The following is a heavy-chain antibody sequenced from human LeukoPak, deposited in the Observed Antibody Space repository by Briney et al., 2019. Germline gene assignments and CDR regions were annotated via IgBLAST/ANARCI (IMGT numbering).Heavy chain of an antibody. Sequence: SVKVSCKASGGTFSSYAISWVRQAPGQGLEWMGRIIPILGIANYAQKFQGRVTITADKSTSTAYMELSSLRSEDTAVYYCARGSPAARILGMGVWGQGTTVTVSS. CDR3: ARGSPAARILGMGV. J-gene: IGHJ6*02. D-gene: IGHD2-2*01. V-gene: IGHV1-69*04. CDR1: GGTFSSYA. CDR2: IIPILGIA.